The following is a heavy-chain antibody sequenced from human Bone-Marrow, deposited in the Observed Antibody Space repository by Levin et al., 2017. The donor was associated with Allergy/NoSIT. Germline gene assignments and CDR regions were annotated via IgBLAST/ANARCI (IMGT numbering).Heavy chain of an antibody. Sequence: PGGSLRLSCAASGFTFTNYAMSWVRQAPGGGLYWVSSISGSGAGTYYGDSVRGRFSIYRDNSNNTLFLQINSLRADDTAIYYCARGQYDSREPTHPFEFWGLGTLVTVSS. V-gene: IGHV3-23*01. CDR3: ARGQYDSREPTHPFEF. D-gene: IGHD3-22*01. CDR1: GFTFTNYA. J-gene: IGHJ3*01. CDR2: ISGSGAGT.